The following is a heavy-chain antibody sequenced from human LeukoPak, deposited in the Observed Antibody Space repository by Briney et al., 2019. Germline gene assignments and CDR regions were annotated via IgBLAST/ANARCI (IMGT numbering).Heavy chain of an antibody. CDR3: AKPKWTVTTPFDY. J-gene: IGHJ4*02. CDR2: IWYDGSNK. Sequence: GGSLRLPCAASGSTFSSYGMHWVRQAPGKGLEWVAVIWYDGSNKYYADSVKGRFTISRDNSKNTLYLQMNSLRAEDTAVYYCAKPKWTVTTPFDYWGQGTLVTVPS. D-gene: IGHD4-17*01. CDR1: GSTFSSYG. V-gene: IGHV3-33*06.